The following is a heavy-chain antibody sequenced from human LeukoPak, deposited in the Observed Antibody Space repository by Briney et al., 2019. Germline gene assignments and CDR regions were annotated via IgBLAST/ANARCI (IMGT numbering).Heavy chain of an antibody. V-gene: IGHV1-18*04. D-gene: IGHD6-19*01. CDR1: GYTFNKHG. CDR3: ARDPSNTSGWSPYFDY. J-gene: IGHJ4*02. CDR2: ISAYNGDT. Sequence: ASVKVSCKASGYTFNKHGITWVRQAPGQGLEWMGWISAYNGDTKYGQKFQGRVTLLTDTSASTAYMELRSPRSDDTAVYYCARDPSNTSGWSPYFDYWGQGALVTVSS.